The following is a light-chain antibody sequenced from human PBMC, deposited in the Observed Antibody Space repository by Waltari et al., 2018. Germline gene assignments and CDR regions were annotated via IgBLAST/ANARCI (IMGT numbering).Light chain of an antibody. V-gene: IGLV3-19*01. Sequence: SSELTQDPAVSVALGQTVRITCQGDSLRNYYASWYQQKPGQAPILVICGKNNRPSGIPDRFSGSSSGNTASLTITGAQAEDEADYYCNSRDSSGNHYVVFGGGTKLTVL. CDR1: SLRNYY. J-gene: IGLJ2*01. CDR3: NSRDSSGNHYVV. CDR2: GKN.